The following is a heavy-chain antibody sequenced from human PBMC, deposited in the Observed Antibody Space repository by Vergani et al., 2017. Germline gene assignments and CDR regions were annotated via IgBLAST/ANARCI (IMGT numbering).Heavy chain of an antibody. CDR1: GYTFTGYY. D-gene: IGHD6-13*01. J-gene: IGHJ1*01. CDR3: ARVMGERXRSSSWYPAEYFQH. CDR2: INPNSGGT. V-gene: IGHV1-2*02. Sequence: QVQLVQSGAEVKKPGASVKVSCKASGYTFTGYYMHWVRQAPGQGLEWMGWINPNSGGTNYAQKFQGRVTMTRDTYISTAYMELSRLRSDDTAVYYCARVMGERXRSSSWYPAEYFQHWGQGTLVTVSS.